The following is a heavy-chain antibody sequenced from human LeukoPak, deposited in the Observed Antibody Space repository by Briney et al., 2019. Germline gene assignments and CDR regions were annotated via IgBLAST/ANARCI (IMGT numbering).Heavy chain of an antibody. J-gene: IGHJ4*02. Sequence: SETLSLTCAVYGASFSGYYWSWISQPPGKGLEWIGEINHSGSNSYNPSLKSRFTISGVTSKNQFSLKLSSVTAADTAMSYCSRGPIFGSNVDYWGQGTLVTVSS. D-gene: IGHD3-10*01. CDR3: SRGPIFGSNVDY. CDR1: GASFSGYY. V-gene: IGHV4-34*01. CDR2: INHSGSN.